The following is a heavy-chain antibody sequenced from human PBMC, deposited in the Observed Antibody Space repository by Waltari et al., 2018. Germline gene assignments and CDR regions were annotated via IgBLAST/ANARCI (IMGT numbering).Heavy chain of an antibody. Sequence: QVQLVQSGAEVKKPGASVKVSCKVSGYTLTELSMHWVRQAPGKGREWMGGFDPQGGETIYAQKCQGRVTMTEDTSTDTAYMELSSLRSEDTAVYYCASNLCSGGSCYRAFDIWGQGTMVTVSS. CDR3: ASNLCSGGSCYRAFDI. D-gene: IGHD2-15*01. J-gene: IGHJ3*02. CDR2: FDPQGGET. CDR1: GYTLTELS. V-gene: IGHV1-24*01.